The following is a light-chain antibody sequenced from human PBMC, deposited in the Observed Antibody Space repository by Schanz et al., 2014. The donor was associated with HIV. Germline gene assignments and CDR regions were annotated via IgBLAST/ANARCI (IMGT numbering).Light chain of an antibody. Sequence: QSALTQPASVSGSPGQSITISCTGTSSDVGVYNYVSWYQQHPGKAPKLMIYDVNNRPSGASNRFSGSKSGNTASLTISGLQAEDEADYYCSSYTTSGSLVFGGGTKVTV. V-gene: IGLV2-14*03. J-gene: IGLJ3*02. CDR3: SSYTTSGSLV. CDR2: DVN. CDR1: SSDVGVYNY.